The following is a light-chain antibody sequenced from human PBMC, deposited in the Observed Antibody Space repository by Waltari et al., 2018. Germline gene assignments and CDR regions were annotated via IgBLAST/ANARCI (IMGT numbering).Light chain of an antibody. CDR1: QSVSSN. CDR2: GAS. J-gene: IGKJ1*01. V-gene: IGKV3-15*01. CDR3: QQYNNWLWT. Sequence: EIVMTQSQATPSVSPGKRATLSCRASQSVSSNLAWYQQKPGQAPRLLIYGASTRATGIPARFSGSGSGTEFTLTISSLQSEDFAVYYCQQYNNWLWTFGQGTKVEIK.